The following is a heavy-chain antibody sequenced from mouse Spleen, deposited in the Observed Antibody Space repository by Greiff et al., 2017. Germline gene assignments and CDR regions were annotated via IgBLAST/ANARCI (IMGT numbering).Heavy chain of an antibody. Sequence: QVHVKQPGAELVKPGASVKMSCKASGYTFTSYWITWVKQRPGQGLEWIGDIYPGSGSTNYNEKFKSKATLTVDTSSSTAYMQLSSLTSEDSAVYYCASGAVAPFAYWGQGTLVTVSA. CDR1: GYTFTSYW. D-gene: IGHD1-1*01. CDR3: ASGAVAPFAY. J-gene: IGHJ3*01. V-gene: IGHV1-55*01. CDR2: IYPGSGST.